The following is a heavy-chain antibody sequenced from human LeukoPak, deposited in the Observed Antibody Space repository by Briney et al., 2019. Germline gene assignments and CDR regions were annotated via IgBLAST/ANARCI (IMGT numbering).Heavy chain of an antibody. CDR1: GFTFSSYA. CDR2: ISGSGGST. V-gene: IGHV3-23*01. CDR3: AKDPRGYCSSTSCPDNWFDH. J-gene: IGHJ5*02. Sequence: PGGSLRLSCAASGFTFSSYAMSWVRQAPGKGLEWVSAISGSGGSTYYADSVKGRFTISRDNSKNTLYLKMNSLRAEDTAVYYCAKDPRGYCSSTSCPDNWFDHWGQGTLVTVSS. D-gene: IGHD2-2*01.